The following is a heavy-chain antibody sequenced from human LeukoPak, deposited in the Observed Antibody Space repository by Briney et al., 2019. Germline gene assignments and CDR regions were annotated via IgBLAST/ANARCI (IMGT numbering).Heavy chain of an antibody. CDR3: ARDCSRTSCYGFDY. D-gene: IGHD2-2*01. CDR2: IKQDGSEK. V-gene: IGHV3-7*01. Sequence: GGSLRLSCAASGFTFSSYWMSWVRQAPGKGLEWVANIKQDGSEKYYVDSVKGRFTISRDNAKNSLYLQMNSPRAEDTAVYYCARDCSRTSCYGFDYWGQGTLVTVSS. J-gene: IGHJ4*02. CDR1: GFTFSSYW.